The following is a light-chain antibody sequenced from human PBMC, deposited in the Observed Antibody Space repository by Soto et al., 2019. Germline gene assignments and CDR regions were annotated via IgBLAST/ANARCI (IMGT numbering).Light chain of an antibody. CDR1: QDISNY. J-gene: IGKJ2*01. Sequence: DIQMTQSLSSLSASVGDRVTITCRASQDISNYLAWYQQKPGKVPKLLIYAASTLQSGVPSRFSGSGSGTDFTLTISSLQPEDVATYYCQKYNTAPSPFAQGTKVEIK. CDR3: QKYNTAPSP. CDR2: AAS. V-gene: IGKV1-27*01.